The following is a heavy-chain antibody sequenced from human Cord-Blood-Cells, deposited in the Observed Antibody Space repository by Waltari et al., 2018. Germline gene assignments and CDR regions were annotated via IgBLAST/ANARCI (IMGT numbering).Heavy chain of an antibody. CDR1: GGSISSAGDS. CDR3: ARARITMVQGVIEGAFDI. D-gene: IGHD3-10*01. J-gene: IGHJ3*02. V-gene: IGHV4-31*03. CDR2: IYYSWSN. Sequence: QVHLQESGPELVKPSQTLSLTCTVSGGSISSAGDSWRWISPHPGKGLAWIGYIYYSWSNYYNPSLKSRVTRSVDTSKNQFSLKLSSVTAADTAVYYCARARITMVQGVIEGAFDIWGQGTMVTVSS.